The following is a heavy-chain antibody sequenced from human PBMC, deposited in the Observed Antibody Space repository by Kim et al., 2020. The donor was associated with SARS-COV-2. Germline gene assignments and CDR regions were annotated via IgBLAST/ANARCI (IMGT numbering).Heavy chain of an antibody. CDR3: ARAPTRHYDSMMGY. D-gene: IGHD3-22*01. Sequence: GGSLRLSCAASGFTFSSYAMHWVRQAPGKGLEWVAVISYDGSNKYYADSVKGRFTISRDNSKNTLYLQMNSLRAEDTAVYYCARAPTRHYDSMMGYWGQGTLVTVSS. J-gene: IGHJ4*02. CDR1: GFTFSSYA. V-gene: IGHV3-30*04. CDR2: ISYDGSNK.